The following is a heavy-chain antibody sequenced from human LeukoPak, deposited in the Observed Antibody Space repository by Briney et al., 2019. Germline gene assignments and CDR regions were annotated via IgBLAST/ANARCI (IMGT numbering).Heavy chain of an antibody. V-gene: IGHV3-7*03. D-gene: IGHD3-22*01. J-gene: IGHJ4*02. CDR2: IKQDGSEK. CDR3: ATIVVVSSSLEDY. Sequence: GGSLRLSCAASGFTFSSYWMSWVRQAPGKGLEWVANIKQDGSEKYYMDSVKGRFTISRDNAKNSLYLQMNSLRAEDTAVYYCATIVVVSSSLEDYWGQGTLVTVSS. CDR1: GFTFSSYW.